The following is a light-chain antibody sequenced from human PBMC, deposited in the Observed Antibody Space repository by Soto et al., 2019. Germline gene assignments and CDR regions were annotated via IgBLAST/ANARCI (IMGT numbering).Light chain of an antibody. J-gene: IGKJ5*01. CDR1: QSVSSN. V-gene: IGKV3-15*01. Sequence: EIVMTQSPATLSVSPGERATLSCRASQSVSSNLAWYQQKPGQAPRLLIYGASTRATGIPARFSGSGSGTEFTLTISSLQSEDFAVYYCQQRSNWITFGQGTRLENK. CDR2: GAS. CDR3: QQRSNWIT.